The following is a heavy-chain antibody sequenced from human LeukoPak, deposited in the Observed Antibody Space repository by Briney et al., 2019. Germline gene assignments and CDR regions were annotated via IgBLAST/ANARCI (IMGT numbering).Heavy chain of an antibody. Sequence: GASVKVSCKASGYTFTSYGISWVQQAPGQGLEWMGWISAYNGNTNYAQKLQGRVTMTTDTSTSTAYMELRSLRSDDTAVYYCARGIYCSSTSCYTHSYYYYGMDVWGQGTTVTVSS. J-gene: IGHJ6*02. V-gene: IGHV1-18*01. CDR3: ARGIYCSSTSCYTHSYYYYGMDV. CDR1: GYTFTSYG. CDR2: ISAYNGNT. D-gene: IGHD2-2*02.